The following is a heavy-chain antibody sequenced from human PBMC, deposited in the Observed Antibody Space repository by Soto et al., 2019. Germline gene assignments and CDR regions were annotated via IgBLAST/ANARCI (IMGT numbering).Heavy chain of an antibody. D-gene: IGHD2-21*01. CDR2: ILYDGRNK. Sequence: GGSLRLSCAASGFTFSSYAMHWVRQAPGKGLEWVAVILYDGRNKYYADSVKGRFTISRNNSKNTLHLQMTSLRAEDTAVYYCARDLSYGQNIWGQGTMVTVSS. J-gene: IGHJ3*02. CDR3: ARDLSYGQNI. V-gene: IGHV3-30*04. CDR1: GFTFSSYA.